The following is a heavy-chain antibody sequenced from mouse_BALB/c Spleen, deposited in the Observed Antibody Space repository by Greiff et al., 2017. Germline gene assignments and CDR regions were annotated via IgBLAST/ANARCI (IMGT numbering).Heavy chain of an antibody. CDR1: GYTFTDYN. CDR3: AREHYGRSYVSYCDY. V-gene: IGHV1S29*02. D-gene: IGHD1-1*01. CDR2: IYPYNGGT. J-gene: IGHJ2*01. Sequence: VQLQQSGPELVKPGASVKISCKASGYTFTDYNMHWVKQSHGKSLEWIGYIYPYNGGTGYNQKFKSKATLTVDNSSSTAYMELRSLTSEDSAVYYCAREHYGRSYVSYCDYWGQGTTLTVSS.